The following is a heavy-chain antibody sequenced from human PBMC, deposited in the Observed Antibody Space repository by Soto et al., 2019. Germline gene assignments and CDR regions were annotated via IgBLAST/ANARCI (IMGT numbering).Heavy chain of an antibody. CDR1: GYNFTSHY. CDR2: IYPRGGTT. D-gene: IGHD3-22*01. Sequence: ASVKVSCKASGYNFTSHYMHWVRQAPGQGLESMGIIYPRGGTTIYAQKCQGRVTMTRDTSTHTFYMELSGLRSEDTAMYYCARVGYSSTGTTFHYHGLDVWGQGTTVTSP. CDR3: ARVGYSSTGTTFHYHGLDV. V-gene: IGHV1-46*01. J-gene: IGHJ6*02.